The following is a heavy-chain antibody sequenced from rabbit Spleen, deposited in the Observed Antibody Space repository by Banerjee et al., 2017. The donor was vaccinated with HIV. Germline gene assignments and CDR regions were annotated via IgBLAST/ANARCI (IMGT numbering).Heavy chain of an antibody. V-gene: IGHV1S47*01. CDR1: GFDFSVYG. D-gene: IGHD8-1*01. CDR3: ARDAGRGDYIDGVFNL. Sequence: QEQLEESGGGLVKPEGSLTLTCKASGFDFSVYGVSWVRQAPGKGLEWIGYIDLVFGSTYYASWVNGRFSISRENAQNTVFLQMTSLTVADTATYFCARDAGRGDYIDGVFNLWGPGTLVTVS. J-gene: IGHJ4*01. CDR2: IDLVFGST.